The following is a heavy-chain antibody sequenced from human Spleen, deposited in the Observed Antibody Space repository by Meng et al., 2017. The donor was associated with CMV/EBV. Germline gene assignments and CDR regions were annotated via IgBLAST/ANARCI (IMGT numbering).Heavy chain of an antibody. CDR3: AKAHDFWSGYYDY. CDR1: GFTFSSYA. Sequence: GESLKISCAASGFTFSSYAMSWVRQAPGKGLEWVSAISGSGGSTYYADSVKGRFTISRDNSKNTLCLQMNSLRAEDTAVYYCAKAHDFWSGYYDYWGQGTLVTVSS. J-gene: IGHJ4*02. V-gene: IGHV3-23*01. CDR2: ISGSGGST. D-gene: IGHD3-3*01.